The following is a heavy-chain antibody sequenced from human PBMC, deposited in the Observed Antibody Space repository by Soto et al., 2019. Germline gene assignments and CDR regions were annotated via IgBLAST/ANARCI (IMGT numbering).Heavy chain of an antibody. Sequence: LRLSCAASGSTFSNAWMSWVRQAPGKGLEWVGRIKSKTDGGTTDDAAPVKGRFTISRDDSKNTLYLQMNSLKTQDTAVYYCTTELSLAVGPWSQATLVTVSS. CDR3: TTELSLAVGP. J-gene: IGHJ5*02. V-gene: IGHV3-15*01. D-gene: IGHD2-15*01. CDR1: GSTFSNAW. CDR2: IKSKTDGGTT.